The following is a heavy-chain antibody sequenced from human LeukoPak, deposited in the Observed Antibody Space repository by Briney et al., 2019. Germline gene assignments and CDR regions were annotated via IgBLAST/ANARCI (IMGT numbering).Heavy chain of an antibody. J-gene: IGHJ6*03. CDR3: ARDQHSSGWYGDYYYYMDV. Sequence: EASVKVSCKASGYTFTGYYMHWVRHAPGQGLEWMGWINPNSGGTNYAQKFQGRVTMTRDTPISTAYMELSRLRSDDTAVYYCARDQHSSGWYGDYYYYMDVWGKGTTVTVSS. D-gene: IGHD6-19*01. CDR1: GYTFTGYY. CDR2: INPNSGGT. V-gene: IGHV1-2*02.